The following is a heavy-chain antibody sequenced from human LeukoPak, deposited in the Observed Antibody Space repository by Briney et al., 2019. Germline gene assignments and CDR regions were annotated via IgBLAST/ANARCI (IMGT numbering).Heavy chain of an antibody. CDR1: VYTFTGYY. CDR3: ARDLLKYDFWSGQFGYYFDY. Sequence: GASVKVSCKASVYTFTGYYMHWVRQAPGQGLEWMGWINPNSGGTNYAQKFQGRVTMTRDTSISTAYMELSRLRSDDTAVYYCARDLLKYDFWSGQFGYYFDYWGQGTLVTVSS. J-gene: IGHJ4*02. D-gene: IGHD3-3*01. CDR2: INPNSGGT. V-gene: IGHV1-2*02.